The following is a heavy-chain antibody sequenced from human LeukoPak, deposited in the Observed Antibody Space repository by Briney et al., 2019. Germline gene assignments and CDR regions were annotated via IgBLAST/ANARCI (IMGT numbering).Heavy chain of an antibody. CDR2: ISGSGGST. J-gene: IGHJ3*02. CDR3: AKDQKQWLVLGADAFDI. V-gene: IGHV3-23*01. CDR1: GFTFSSYA. Sequence: GSLRLSCAASGFTFSSYAMSWVRQAPGKGLEWVSAISGSGGSTYYADSVKGRFTISRDNSKNTLYLQMNSLRAEDTAVYYCAKDQKQWLVLGADAFDIWGQGTMVTVSS. D-gene: IGHD6-19*01.